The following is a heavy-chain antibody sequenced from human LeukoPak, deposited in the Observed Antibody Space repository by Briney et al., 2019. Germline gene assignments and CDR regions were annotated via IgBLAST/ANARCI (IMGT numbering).Heavy chain of an antibody. J-gene: IGHJ4*02. D-gene: IGHD4-17*01. Sequence: GGSLRLSCAVSGLTFSSSWMDWVRQAPGKGLEWVASINPDGNKKYSADSVKGRFTISRDNAKNSLYLQMNSLRAEDTAVYYCARQVYGDYVGSWGQGTLVTVSS. CDR1: GLTFSSSW. CDR2: INPDGNKK. V-gene: IGHV3-7*01. CDR3: ARQVYGDYVGS.